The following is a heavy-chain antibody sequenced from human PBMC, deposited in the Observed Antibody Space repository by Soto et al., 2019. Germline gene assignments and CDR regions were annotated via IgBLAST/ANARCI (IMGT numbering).Heavy chain of an antibody. V-gene: IGHV1-69*08. J-gene: IGHJ5*02. CDR1: GGTFSSYT. CDR2: IIPILGTA. Sequence: QVQLVQSGAEVKKPGSSVKVSCKASGGTFSSYTISWVRQAPGQGREWMGKIIPILGTANYAQKFQGRVTITAGKSTSTAYMEMSSLRSEDTAVYYCARDFHYALSGEANHWGQGTLVTVSS. CDR3: ARDFHYALSGEANH. D-gene: IGHD3-10*02.